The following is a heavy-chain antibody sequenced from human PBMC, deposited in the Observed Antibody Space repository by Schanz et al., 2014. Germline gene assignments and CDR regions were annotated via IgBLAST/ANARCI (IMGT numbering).Heavy chain of an antibody. CDR2: ISGSGGST. D-gene: IGHD6-19*01. V-gene: IGHV3-23*04. Sequence: EVQLVESGGGLVQPGGSLRLSCAASGFTFSSYAMSWVRQAPGKGLEWVSAISGSGGSTYYADSVKGRFTISRDNSKNTLYLQMNSLRPEDTALYYCVGIHVAVAEAFYWGQGALVIVS. CDR1: GFTFSSYA. CDR3: VGIHVAVAEAFY. J-gene: IGHJ4*02.